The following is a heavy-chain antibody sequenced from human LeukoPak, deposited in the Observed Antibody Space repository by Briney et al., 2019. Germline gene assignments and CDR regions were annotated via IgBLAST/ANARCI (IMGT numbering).Heavy chain of an antibody. V-gene: IGHV3-53*01. D-gene: IGHD3-3*01. J-gene: IGHJ3*02. CDR3: ARVYDFWSGYYTPVRGAFDI. CDR2: IYSGGST. Sequence: GGSLRLSCAASGFTFNNYAMSWVRQAPGKGLEWVSVIYSGGSTYYAGSVKGRFTISRDNSKNTLYLQMNSLRAEDTAVYYCARVYDFWSGYYTPVRGAFDIWGQGTMVTVSS. CDR1: GFTFNNYA.